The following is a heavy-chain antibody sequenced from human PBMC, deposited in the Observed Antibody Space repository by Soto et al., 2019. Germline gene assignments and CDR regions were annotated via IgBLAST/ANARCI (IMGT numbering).Heavy chain of an antibody. D-gene: IGHD7-27*01. V-gene: IGHV4-4*02. CDR3: ATCQLGEYYYAMDI. J-gene: IGHJ6*02. Sequence: SETLSLTCGVSGDSITTYKWWTWVRQTPGKGLEWIGEIYDSGNTRYNPSLKSRVTISKDTSKNELSLKLNSVTVADTAVYYCATCQLGEYYYAMDIWGQGTTVTVSS. CDR2: IYDSGNT. CDR1: GDSITTYKW.